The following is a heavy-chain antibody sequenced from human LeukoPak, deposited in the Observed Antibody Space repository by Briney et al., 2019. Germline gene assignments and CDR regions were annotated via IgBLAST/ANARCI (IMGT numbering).Heavy chain of an antibody. V-gene: IGHV1-2*02. Sequence: ASVKVSCKASGYTFTRYYMHWVRQAPGQGLEWMGWINPNSGGTNYAQKFQGRVTMTRDTSISTAYMELSRLRSDDTAVYYCERSAGPNTIFEVHNYYYMDVWGKGTTVTVSS. CDR2: INPNSGGT. J-gene: IGHJ6*03. CDR1: GYTFTRYY. CDR3: ERSAGPNTIFEVHNYYYMDV. D-gene: IGHD3-3*01.